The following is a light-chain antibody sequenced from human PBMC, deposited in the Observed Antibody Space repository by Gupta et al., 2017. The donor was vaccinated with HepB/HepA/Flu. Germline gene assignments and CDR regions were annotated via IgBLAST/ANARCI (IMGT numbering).Light chain of an antibody. CDR3: GTWDSSLSAGV. CDR2: ENN. J-gene: IGLJ2*01. CDR1: SSNIGNNY. V-gene: IGLV1-51*02. Sequence: QSVLTQPPSVSAAPGQKVTISCSGSSSNIGNNYVSWYQQLPGTAPKLLIYENNKRPSGIPDRFSGSKSGTSATLGITGLQTGDEADYYGGTWDSSLSAGVFGGGTKLTLL.